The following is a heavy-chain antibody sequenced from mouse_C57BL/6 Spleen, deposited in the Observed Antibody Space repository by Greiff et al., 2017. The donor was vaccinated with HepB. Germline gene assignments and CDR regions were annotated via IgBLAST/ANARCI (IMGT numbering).Heavy chain of an antibody. CDR3: ARSYYDYDRGRPWFAY. CDR2: ISDGGSYT. Sequence: DVMLVESGGGLVKPGGSLKLSCAASGFTFSSYAMSWVRQTPEKRLEWVATISDGGSYTYYPDNVKGRFTISRDNAKNNLYLQMSHLKSEDTAMYYCARSYYDYDRGRPWFAYWGQGTLVTVSA. CDR1: GFTFSSYA. J-gene: IGHJ3*01. D-gene: IGHD2-4*01. V-gene: IGHV5-4*03.